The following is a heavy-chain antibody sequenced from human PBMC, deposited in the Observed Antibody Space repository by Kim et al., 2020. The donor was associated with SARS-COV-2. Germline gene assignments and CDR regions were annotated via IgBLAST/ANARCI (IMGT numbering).Heavy chain of an antibody. CDR3: ERHLREEYCSSTSCLDYYYYYYMDV. CDR1: GGSISSYY. Sequence: SETLSLTCTVSGGSISSYYWSWIRQPPGKGLEWIGYIYYSGSTNYKPSLKSRVTISVDTSKNQFSLQLSSVTAADTAVYYCERHLREEYCSSTSCLDYYYYYYMDVWGKGTTVTVSS. CDR2: IYYSGST. J-gene: IGHJ6*03. D-gene: IGHD2-2*01. V-gene: IGHV4-59*08.